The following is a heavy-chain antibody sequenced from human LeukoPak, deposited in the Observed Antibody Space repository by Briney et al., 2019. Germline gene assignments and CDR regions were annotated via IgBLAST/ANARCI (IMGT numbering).Heavy chain of an antibody. J-gene: IGHJ5*02. V-gene: IGHV4-39*01. CDR1: GGSISSSSYY. CDR3: ARRRQNYRTGESFFDP. Sequence: SETLSLPCTVSGGSISSSSYYWRWIRQPPGKGLAWIGGIYYSGSTYYNPSLKSRVTISVDTSKNQFSLKLSSVTAADTAVYYCARRRQNYRTGESFFDPWGQGTLVTVSS. D-gene: IGHD7-27*01. CDR2: IYYSGST.